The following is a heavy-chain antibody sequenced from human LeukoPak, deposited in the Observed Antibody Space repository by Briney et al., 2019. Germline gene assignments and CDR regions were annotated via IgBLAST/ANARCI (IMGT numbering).Heavy chain of an antibody. J-gene: IGHJ5*02. D-gene: IGHD3-22*01. V-gene: IGHV4-30-4*01. Sequence: SQTLSLTCTVSGGSISSGDYYWSWIRQPPGKGLEWIAYMYNSGSTYYNPSLKSRVTMSADTSKNQLSLKPSSVTAADTAVYYCARPYYYDSRIDPWGQGILVTVSS. CDR3: ARPYYYDSRIDP. CDR1: GGSISSGDYY. CDR2: MYNSGST.